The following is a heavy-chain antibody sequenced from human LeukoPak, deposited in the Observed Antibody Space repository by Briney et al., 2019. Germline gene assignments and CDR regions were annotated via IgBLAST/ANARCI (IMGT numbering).Heavy chain of an antibody. V-gene: IGHV4-59*01. CDR3: ARSFSPNYYDLLDY. J-gene: IGHJ4*02. D-gene: IGHD3-22*01. CDR1: GGSISTYY. Sequence: PSETLSLTCTVSGGSISTYYWSWIRQPPGKGLEWNGYIYYSGSTNYNPSLKSRVTISLDTSKNQSSLKLNSVTAADTAMYYCARSFSPNYYDLLDYWGQGTLVTVSS. CDR2: IYYSGST.